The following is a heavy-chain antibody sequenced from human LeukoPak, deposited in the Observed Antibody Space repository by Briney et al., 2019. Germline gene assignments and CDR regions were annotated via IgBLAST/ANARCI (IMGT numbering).Heavy chain of an antibody. J-gene: IGHJ5*02. V-gene: IGHV3-23*01. CDR3: AKCARTPEGGSGWCNWFDT. CDR2: LSSSGGNP. D-gene: IGHD3-3*01. CDR1: GFTFGNYA. Sequence: GRSLRLSCGASGFTFGNYAMNWVSQPPGKGLEWVSSLSSSGGNPNYADSLKGRFTISRDNSKNTLFLQMNSLRAEDTALYSCAKCARTPEGGSGWCNWFDTWGQGTQVTVSS.